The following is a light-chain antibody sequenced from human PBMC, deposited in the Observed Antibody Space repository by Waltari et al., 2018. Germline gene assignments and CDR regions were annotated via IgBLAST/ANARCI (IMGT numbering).Light chain of an antibody. CDR1: QSVSSNY. Sequence: IVLTQSPGTLSLTPGERAALSCRASQSVSSNYLAWYQQKPGQAPRLLIYDASNRATGIPDRFSGSGYGTDFTLTISRLEPEDFAVYFCQQYSSAPNTFGQGTKLEIK. CDR2: DAS. CDR3: QQYSSAPNT. V-gene: IGKV3-20*01. J-gene: IGKJ2*01.